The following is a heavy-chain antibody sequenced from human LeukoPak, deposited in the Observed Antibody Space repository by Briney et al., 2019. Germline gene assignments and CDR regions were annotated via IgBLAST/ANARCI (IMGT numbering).Heavy chain of an antibody. CDR1: GGSISSSDW. J-gene: IGHJ5*02. CDR3: ARHYGP. V-gene: IGHV4-4*02. D-gene: IGHD3-16*01. Sequence: SGTLSLTCAVSGGSISSSDWWSWVRQPPGKGLEWIGEMHQSGTTSYNPSLKSRVTISVDTSKNQFSLKLNSVTAADTAVYYCARHYGPWGQGTLVTVSS. CDR2: MHQSGTT.